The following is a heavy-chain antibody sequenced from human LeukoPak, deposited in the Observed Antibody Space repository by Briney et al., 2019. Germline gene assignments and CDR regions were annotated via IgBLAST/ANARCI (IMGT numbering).Heavy chain of an antibody. D-gene: IGHD2-15*01. J-gene: IGHJ4*02. CDR3: ARDRGWYYHFDY. CDR2: ISSSSSYI. Sequence: GGSLRLSCAASGFTFSSYSMNWVRQAPGKGLEWVSSISSSSSYIYYADSVKGRFTISRDNAKNSLYLQMNSLRAEDTAVYYCARDRGWYYHFDYWGQGTLVTVSS. V-gene: IGHV3-21*01. CDR1: GFTFSSYS.